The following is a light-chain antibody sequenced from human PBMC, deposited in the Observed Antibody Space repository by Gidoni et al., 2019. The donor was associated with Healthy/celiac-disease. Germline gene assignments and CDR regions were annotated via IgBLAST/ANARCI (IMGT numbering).Light chain of an antibody. V-gene: IGKV1-39*01. CDR3: QQSYSTPQT. CDR2: AAS. J-gene: IGKJ1*01. Sequence: DIQMTRSPSSLSASVGDRVTITCRASQSISSYLNWYQQKPGKAPKLLIYAASSLKSGVPSRFSGSGSGTDFTLTISSLQPEDFSTYYCQQSYSTPQTFGQGTKVEIK. CDR1: QSISSY.